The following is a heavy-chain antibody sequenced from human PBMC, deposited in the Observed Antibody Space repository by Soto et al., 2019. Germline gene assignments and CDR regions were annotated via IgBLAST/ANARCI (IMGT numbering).Heavy chain of an antibody. V-gene: IGHV1-69*12. J-gene: IGHJ5*02. CDR2: IIPIFGTA. CDR1: GGTFSSYA. CDR3: ARRLGAYSSGWYGGDDWFDP. D-gene: IGHD6-19*01. Sequence: QVQLVQSGAEVKKPGSSVKVSCKASGGTFSSYAISWVRQAPGQGLEWMGGIIPIFGTANYAQKFQGRVPITADESTSTDYVGLSSLRAEDTAVYYCARRLGAYSSGWYGGDDWFDPWGQGTLVTVSS.